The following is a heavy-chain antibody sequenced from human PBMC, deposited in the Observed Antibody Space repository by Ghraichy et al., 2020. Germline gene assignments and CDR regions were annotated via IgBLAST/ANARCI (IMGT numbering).Heavy chain of an antibody. D-gene: IGHD6-19*01. V-gene: IGHV1-18*01. CDR1: GYTFTSYG. Sequence: ASVKVSCQASGYTFTSYGISWVRQAPGQGLEWLGWISAYNGDTNYAQKLHGRVTMTTDTSTSTAYMELRSLRSDDTAVYYCARDLLHYSSGYEDTFDIWGQGTMVTVSS. J-gene: IGHJ3*02. CDR2: ISAYNGDT. CDR3: ARDLLHYSSGYEDTFDI.